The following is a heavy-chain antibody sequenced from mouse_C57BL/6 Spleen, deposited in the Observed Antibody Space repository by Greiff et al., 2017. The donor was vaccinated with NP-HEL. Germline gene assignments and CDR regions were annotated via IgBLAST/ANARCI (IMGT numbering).Heavy chain of an antibody. D-gene: IGHD1-1*01. J-gene: IGHJ2*01. CDR1: GYAFSSYW. V-gene: IGHV1-80*01. Sequence: QVHVKQSGAELVKPGASVKISCKASGYAFSSYWMNWVKQRPGKGLEWIGQIYPGDGDTNYNGKFKGKATLTADKSSSTAYMQLSSLTSEDSAVYFCAGLLRYYFDDWGQGTTLTVSS. CDR3: AGLLRYYFDD. CDR2: IYPGDGDT.